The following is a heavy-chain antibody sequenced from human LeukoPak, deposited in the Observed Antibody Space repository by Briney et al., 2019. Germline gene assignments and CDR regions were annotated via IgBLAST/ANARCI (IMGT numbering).Heavy chain of an antibody. J-gene: IGHJ6*02. CDR2: ISAYNGNT. Sequence: ASVKVSCKASGYTFTSYGISWVRQAPGQGLEWMGWISAYNGNTNYAQKLQGRVTMTTDTSTSTAYMELRNLRSDDTAVYYCAREGSRYSRKKYGMDVWGQGTTVTVSS. CDR3: AREGSRYSRKKYGMDV. CDR1: GYTFTSYG. D-gene: IGHD6-13*01. V-gene: IGHV1-18*01.